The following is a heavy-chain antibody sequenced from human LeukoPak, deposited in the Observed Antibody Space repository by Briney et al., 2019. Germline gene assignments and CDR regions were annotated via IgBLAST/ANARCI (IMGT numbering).Heavy chain of an antibody. D-gene: IGHD2-15*01. CDR2: ISAYNGNT. Sequence: ASVKVSCKASGYTFTSYGISWVRQAPGQGLEWMGWISAYNGNTNYAQKLQGRVTMTTDTSTSTAYMELRSLRSDDTAVYYCARGPRPGYCSGGSCEGWFDPWGQGTLVTVSS. V-gene: IGHV1-18*04. CDR3: ARGPRPGYCSGGSCEGWFDP. J-gene: IGHJ5*02. CDR1: GYTFTSYG.